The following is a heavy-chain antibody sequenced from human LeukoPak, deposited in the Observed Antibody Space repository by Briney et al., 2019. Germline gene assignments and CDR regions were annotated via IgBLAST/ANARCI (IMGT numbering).Heavy chain of an antibody. Sequence: SETLSLTRTVSGGSISSYYWSWIRQSPGKTLEWIGYVYYTGSTKYNPSLKSRVTISVDTSKNQFSLKLSSVTAADTAVYYCARVIVHGHSDYWGQGALVTVSS. J-gene: IGHJ4*02. CDR2: VYYTGST. V-gene: IGHV4-59*08. D-gene: IGHD2-8*01. CDR3: ARVIVHGHSDY. CDR1: GGSISSYY.